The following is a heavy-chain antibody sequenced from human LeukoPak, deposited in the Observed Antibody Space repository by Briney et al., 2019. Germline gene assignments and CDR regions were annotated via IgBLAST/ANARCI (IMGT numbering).Heavy chain of an antibody. Sequence: GGSLRLSCAASGFIFSDYAVSWVRQAPGKGLEWVSGISPSGGFTYYADSVEGRFTISRDNSKNTLFLQMTSLRPEDTDVYSCVKALRWEVYYMDVWGEGTTVTVSS. J-gene: IGHJ6*03. V-gene: IGHV3-23*01. D-gene: IGHD1-26*01. CDR1: GFIFSDYA. CDR2: ISPSGGFT. CDR3: VKALRWEVYYMDV.